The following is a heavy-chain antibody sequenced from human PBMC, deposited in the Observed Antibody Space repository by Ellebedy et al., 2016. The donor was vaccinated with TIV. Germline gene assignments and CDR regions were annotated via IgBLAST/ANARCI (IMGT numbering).Heavy chain of an antibody. D-gene: IGHD1-26*01. J-gene: IGHJ4*02. CDR2: ISGSGGST. Sequence: GESLKISXAASGFTFSSYAMSWVRQAPGKGLEWVSAISGSGGSTYYADSVKGRFTISRDNSKNTLNLQMNSLRAEDTAVYYSAKDGPQWELFSGGHFDYWGQGTLVTVSS. CDR3: AKDGPQWELFSGGHFDY. CDR1: GFTFSSYA. V-gene: IGHV3-23*01.